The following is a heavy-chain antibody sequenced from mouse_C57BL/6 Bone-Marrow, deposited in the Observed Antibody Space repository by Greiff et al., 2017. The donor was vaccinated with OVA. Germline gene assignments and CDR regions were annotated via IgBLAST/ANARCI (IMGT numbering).Heavy chain of an antibody. CDR1: GYTFTGYW. CDR3: ARAVAENWYCDI. V-gene: IGHV1-9*01. D-gene: IGHD1-1*02. Sequence: VQLQQSGAELMQPGASVKLSCKATGYTFTGYWIEWVKQRPGHGLEWIGVILPGSGSTTYNEKFKGKATFTADTSSNTAYMQLSSLTAEDSAIYYCARAVAENWYCDIWGTGTTGTVSS. CDR2: ILPGSGST. J-gene: IGHJ1*03.